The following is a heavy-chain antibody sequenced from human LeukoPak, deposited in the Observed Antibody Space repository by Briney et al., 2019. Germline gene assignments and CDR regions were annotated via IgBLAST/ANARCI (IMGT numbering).Heavy chain of an antibody. CDR3: VRGGNYGSFDY. D-gene: IGHD1-7*01. CDR2: IKQDGNDK. Sequence: PGGSLRLSCAASGFTFSNDFMTWVRQAPGKGLEWVANIKQDGNDKWYVDSVKGRFTISRDNAKSSLYLQMNSLKAADTAVYYCVRGGNYGSFDYWGQGTLVIVSS. CDR1: GFTFSNDF. V-gene: IGHV3-7*01. J-gene: IGHJ4*02.